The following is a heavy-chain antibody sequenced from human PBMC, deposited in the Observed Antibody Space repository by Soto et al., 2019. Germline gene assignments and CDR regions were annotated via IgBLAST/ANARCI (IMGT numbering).Heavy chain of an antibody. CDR1: GASISSGGYY. J-gene: IGHJ6*02. Sequence: QVQLQESGPGLVKPSQTLSLTCTVSGASISSGGYYWNWIRQHPGKGLAWIGCIFYSGSPYYNPTLKSRVSISVDTSKKQLSLKLSSVTAADAAVYYCARGQFSSSWYRFDDMDVWGQGTTVTVSS. D-gene: IGHD6-13*01. CDR3: ARGQFSSSWYRFDDMDV. CDR2: IFYSGSP. V-gene: IGHV4-31*03.